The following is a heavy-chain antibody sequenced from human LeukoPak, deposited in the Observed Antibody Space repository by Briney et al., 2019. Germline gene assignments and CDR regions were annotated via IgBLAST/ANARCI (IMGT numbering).Heavy chain of an antibody. V-gene: IGHV1-18*01. CDR3: ARRESYGDFRDPPIY. Sequence: AASVKVSCKASGYTFINYGITWVRQAPGQGLEWMGWISVNNGNTKHAQKFQDRVTMTTDTSTSTAYMELRSLRSDDTAVYYCARRESYGDFRDPPIYWGQGTLVTVSS. CDR2: ISVNNGNT. D-gene: IGHD4-17*01. CDR1: GYTFINYG. J-gene: IGHJ4*02.